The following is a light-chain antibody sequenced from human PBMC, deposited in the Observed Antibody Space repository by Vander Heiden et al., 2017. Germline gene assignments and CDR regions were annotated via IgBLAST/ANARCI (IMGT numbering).Light chain of an antibody. Sequence: DIQLTQSPSFLSASVGDRVTITCRASQGISSYLAWYQQIPGKAPKLLIYAASTLQSGVPSRFSGSGSGTEFTLTISSLQPEDFATYYCQQLNSSPITFGQGTRMEIK. J-gene: IGKJ5*01. V-gene: IGKV1-9*01. CDR1: QGISSY. CDR3: QQLNSSPIT. CDR2: AAS.